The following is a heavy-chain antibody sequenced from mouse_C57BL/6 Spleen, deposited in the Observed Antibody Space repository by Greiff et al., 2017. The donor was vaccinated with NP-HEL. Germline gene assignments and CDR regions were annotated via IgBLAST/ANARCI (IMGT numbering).Heavy chain of an antibody. Sequence: EVKLMESEGGLVQPGSSMKLSCTASGFTFSDYYMAWVRQVPEKGLEWVANINYDGSSTYYLDSLKSRFIISRDNAKNILYLQMSSLKSEDTATYYCARDPENRGYFDYWGQGTTLTVSS. V-gene: IGHV5-16*01. CDR3: ARDPENRGYFDY. J-gene: IGHJ2*01. CDR2: INYDGSST. CDR1: GFTFSDYY.